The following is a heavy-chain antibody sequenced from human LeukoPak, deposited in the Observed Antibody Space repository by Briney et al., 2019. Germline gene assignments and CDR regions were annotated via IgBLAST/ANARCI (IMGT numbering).Heavy chain of an antibody. CDR1: GFTFGDYS. Sequence: GGSLRLSCAASGFTFGDYSMTWIRQAPGKGLEWVSYISGSGSTIYYADSVKGRFTISRDNSKNTLYLQMNSLRAEDTAVYYCAKDLIVVLPPARSNWFDPWGQGTLVTVSS. J-gene: IGHJ5*02. V-gene: IGHV3-11*01. CDR2: ISGSGSTI. D-gene: IGHD2-2*01. CDR3: AKDLIVVLPPARSNWFDP.